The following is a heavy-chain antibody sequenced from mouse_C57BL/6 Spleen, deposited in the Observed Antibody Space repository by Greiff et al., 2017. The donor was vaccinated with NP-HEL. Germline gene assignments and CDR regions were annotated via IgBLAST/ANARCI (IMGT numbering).Heavy chain of an antibody. J-gene: IGHJ2*01. V-gene: IGHV5-4*01. CDR2: ISDGGSYT. Sequence: DVKLVESGGGLVKPGGSLKLSCAASGFTFSSYAMSWVRQTPEKRLEWVATISDGGSYTYYPDNVKGRFTISRDNAKNNLYLQMSHLKSEDTAMYYCARDERDDFDYWGQGTTLTVSS. CDR1: GFTFSSYA. D-gene: IGHD3-3*01. CDR3: ARDERDDFDY.